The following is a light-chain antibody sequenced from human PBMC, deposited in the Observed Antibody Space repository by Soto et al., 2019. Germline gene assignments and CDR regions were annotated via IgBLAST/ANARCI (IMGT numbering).Light chain of an antibody. CDR2: DAS. CDR3: QQRSNWPL. V-gene: IGKV3-11*01. Sequence: EIVLTQSPATLSESPGERATLSCRASQSVSSYLAWYQQKPGQAPRLLIYDASNRATGIPARFSGSGSGTDFTLTISSLEPEDFTVYYCQQRSNWPLFGPGTKVDIK. CDR1: QSVSSY. J-gene: IGKJ3*01.